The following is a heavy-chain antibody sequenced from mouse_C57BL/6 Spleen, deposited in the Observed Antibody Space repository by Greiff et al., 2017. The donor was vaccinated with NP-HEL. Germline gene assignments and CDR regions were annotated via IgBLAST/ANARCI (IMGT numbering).Heavy chain of an antibody. CDR2: IYPGSGNT. V-gene: IGHV1-66*01. Sequence: QVQLQQSGPELVKPGASVKISCKASGYSFTSYYIHWVKQRPGQGLEWIGWIYPGSGNTKYNEKFKGKATLTADTSSSTAYMQLSSLTSEDSAVYYCARTDPDYYAMDYWGQGTSVTVSS. CDR1: GYSFTSYY. J-gene: IGHJ4*01. CDR3: ARTDPDYYAMDY.